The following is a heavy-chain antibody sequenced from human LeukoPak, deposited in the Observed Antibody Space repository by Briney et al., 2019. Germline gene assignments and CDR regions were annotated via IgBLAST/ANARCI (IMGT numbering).Heavy chain of an antibody. D-gene: IGHD3-10*01. CDR2: IYYSGST. Sequence: SETLSLTCTVSGGSISSYYWSWIRQPPGKGLEWIGYIYYSGSTNYTPSLKSRVTISVDTSKNQSSLKLSSVTAADTAVYYCARVGTYGSGSYLSWLDYWGQGTLVTVSS. CDR3: ARVGTYGSGSYLSWLDY. V-gene: IGHV4-59*01. J-gene: IGHJ4*02. CDR1: GGSISSYY.